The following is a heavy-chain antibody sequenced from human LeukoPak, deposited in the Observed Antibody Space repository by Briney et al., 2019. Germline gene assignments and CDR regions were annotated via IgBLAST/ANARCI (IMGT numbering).Heavy chain of an antibody. D-gene: IGHD4-17*01. CDR3: ARRVSVTTVTRRTEHNWFDP. CDR1: GYSFTSYW. V-gene: IGHV5-51*01. Sequence: GESLKISRQGSGYSFTSYWIGWVRQMPRKGPGWMGIIYPGESDTRYSPSFRSQVTISADKSISTAYLQWSSLKASDTAMYYCARRVSVTTVTRRTEHNWFDPWGQGTLVTVSS. J-gene: IGHJ5*02. CDR2: IYPGESDT.